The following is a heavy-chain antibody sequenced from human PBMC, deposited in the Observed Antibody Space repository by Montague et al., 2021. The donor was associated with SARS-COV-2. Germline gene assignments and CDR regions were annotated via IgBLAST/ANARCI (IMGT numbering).Heavy chain of an antibody. V-gene: IGHV2-70*01. D-gene: IGHD3-9*01. CDR3: ARSHYDILTGYYTVFDY. CDR2: IDWDDDK. CDR1: GFSLSTSGMC. Sequence: PPLVKPTPTLTLTCTFSGFSLSTSGMCVSWIRQPPGKALEWLALIDWDDDKYYSTSLKTRLTISKDTSKNQVVLTMTNMDPVDTATYYCARSHYDILTGYYTVFDYWGQGTLVTVSS. J-gene: IGHJ4*02.